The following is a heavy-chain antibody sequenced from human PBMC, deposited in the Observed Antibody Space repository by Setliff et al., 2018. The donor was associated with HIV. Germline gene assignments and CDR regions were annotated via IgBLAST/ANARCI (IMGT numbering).Heavy chain of an antibody. CDR1: GDTFSNYA. J-gene: IGHJ4*02. D-gene: IGHD5-12*01. Sequence: RASVKVSCKASGDTFSNYAINWVRQAPGQGLEWMGGFIPILGIANSVHKFQGRLTITADKFTSTAYMELSSLRSEDTAVYYCATLRINRDGSPGKAFDYWGQGTLVTVSS. V-gene: IGHV1-69*10. CDR3: ATLRINRDGSPGKAFDY. CDR2: FIPILGIA.